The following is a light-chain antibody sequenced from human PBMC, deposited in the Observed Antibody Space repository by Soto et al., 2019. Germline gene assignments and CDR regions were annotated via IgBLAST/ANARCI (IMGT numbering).Light chain of an antibody. CDR3: QSYDSSLSGAGV. Sequence: QSVLTQPPSVSGAPGQRATISCTGSSSNIGAGYDVHWYQQLPGTAPKLLIYGNTNRPSGVPDRFSGSKSGTSASLAFTGLQAEDEADYYCQSYDSSLSGAGVFGGGTKVTVL. J-gene: IGLJ2*01. CDR2: GNT. CDR1: SSNIGAGYD. V-gene: IGLV1-40*01.